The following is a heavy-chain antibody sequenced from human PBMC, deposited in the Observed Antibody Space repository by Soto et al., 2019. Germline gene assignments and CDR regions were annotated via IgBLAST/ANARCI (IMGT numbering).Heavy chain of an antibody. V-gene: IGHV4-39*01. J-gene: IGHJ6*02. D-gene: IGHD2-2*01. CDR2: IYYSGST. Sequence: PSETLSLTCTVSGGSISSSSYYWGWIRQPPGKGLEWIGSIYYSGSTYYNPSLKSRVTISVDTSKNQFSLKLSSVTAADTAVYYCAVPSYYYYYGMDVWGQGTTVTVSS. CDR1: GGSISSSSYY. CDR3: AVPSYYYYYGMDV.